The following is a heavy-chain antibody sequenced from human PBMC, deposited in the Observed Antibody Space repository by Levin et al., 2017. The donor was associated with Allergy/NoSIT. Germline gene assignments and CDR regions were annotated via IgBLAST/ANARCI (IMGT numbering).Heavy chain of an antibody. D-gene: IGHD3/OR15-3a*01. CDR2: INSGGDNT. V-gene: IGHV3-23*01. J-gene: IGHJ3*02. Sequence: ETLSLTCTASGFTFSNYAMSWVRQAPGKGLEWVSTINSGGDNTYYPDSVKGRFTISRDNSKKTLYLQMNSLRVEDTALYYCARDFEGPDTFDIWGQGTMVTVSS. CDR3: ARDFEGPDTFDI. CDR1: GFTFSNYA.